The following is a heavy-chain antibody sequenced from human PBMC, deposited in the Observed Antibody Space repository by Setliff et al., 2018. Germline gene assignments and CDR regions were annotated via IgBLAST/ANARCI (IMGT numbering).Heavy chain of an antibody. D-gene: IGHD4-17*01. CDR3: ARDTLGYGDYVGFDI. CDR1: GYTFTGYY. J-gene: IGHJ3*02. CDR2: INPNSGGT. V-gene: IGHV1-2*06. Sequence: ASVKVSCNASGYTFTGYYMYWVRQAPGQGLEWMGRINPNSGGTNSAQKFQGRVTMTRDTSISTAYMELSRLRSDDTAVYYCARDTLGYGDYVGFDIWGQGTMVTVSS.